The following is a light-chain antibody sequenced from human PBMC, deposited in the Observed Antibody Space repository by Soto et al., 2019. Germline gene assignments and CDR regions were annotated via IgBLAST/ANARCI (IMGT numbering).Light chain of an antibody. CDR3: QQRSNWPPKYT. J-gene: IGKJ2*01. CDR1: QSVSSY. V-gene: IGKV3-11*01. CDR2: DAS. Sequence: EIVLTQSPATLSLSPGERATLSCRASQSVSSYLAWYQQKPGQAPRLLIYDASNRATGIPARFSGIGSGTDFTLTISSLEPEDFAVYYCQQRSNWPPKYTFGQGTKLEIK.